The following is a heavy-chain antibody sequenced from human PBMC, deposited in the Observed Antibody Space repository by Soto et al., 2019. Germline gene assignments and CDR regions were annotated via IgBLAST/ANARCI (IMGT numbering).Heavy chain of an antibody. D-gene: IGHD3-22*01. CDR1: GGTFSRYA. Sequence: ASVKVSFKASGGTFSRYALSWVRQAPGQGPEWMGGIVPIFGTANYAQKFQGRVTITADESTSTAYMELSSLRSEDTAVYYCARGVYYDSRGYYFFFWGQGTLVTVSS. J-gene: IGHJ4*02. CDR3: ARGVYYDSRGYYFFF. V-gene: IGHV1-69*13. CDR2: IVPIFGTA.